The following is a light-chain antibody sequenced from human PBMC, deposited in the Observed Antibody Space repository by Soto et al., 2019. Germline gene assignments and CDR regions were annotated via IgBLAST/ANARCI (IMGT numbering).Light chain of an antibody. CDR2: LNSDGSH. J-gene: IGLJ3*02. Sequence: QLVLTQSPSASASLGASVKLTCTLSSGHSSYAIAWHQQQPEKGPRYLMKLNSDGSHSKGDGIPDRFSGSSSGAERYLTISRLQSEDEADYYWQSWGSGIHWVFGGGTKLTVL. CDR1: SGHSSYA. CDR3: QSWGSGIHWV. V-gene: IGLV4-69*01.